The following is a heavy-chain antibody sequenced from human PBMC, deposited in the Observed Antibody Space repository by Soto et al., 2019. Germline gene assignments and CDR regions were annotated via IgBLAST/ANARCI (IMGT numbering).Heavy chain of an antibody. CDR1: GYPISSGYY. Sequence: LSLTCAVSGYPISSGYYWGWIRQPPGKGLEWIGSIYHSGSTYYNPALKSRVTISVDTSKNQFSLKRSSVTAADTAVYYCARRDSYGGGWFDPWGQGTLVTVSS. J-gene: IGHJ5*02. CDR2: IYHSGST. D-gene: IGHD5-18*01. CDR3: ARRDSYGGGWFDP. V-gene: IGHV4-38-2*01.